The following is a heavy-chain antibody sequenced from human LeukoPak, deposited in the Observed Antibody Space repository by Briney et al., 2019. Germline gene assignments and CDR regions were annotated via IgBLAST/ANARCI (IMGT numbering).Heavy chain of an antibody. CDR2: ISSSSSTI. CDR3: AKVPVVVTAPY. D-gene: IGHD2-21*02. CDR1: GFTFSSYS. J-gene: IGHJ1*01. V-gene: IGHV3-48*01. Sequence: GGSLRLSCAASGFTFSSYSMNWVRQAPGKGLEWVSHISSSSSTIYYADSVKGRFTISRDNSKNTLYLQMNSLRAEDTAVYYCAKVPVVVTAPYWGQGTLVTVSS.